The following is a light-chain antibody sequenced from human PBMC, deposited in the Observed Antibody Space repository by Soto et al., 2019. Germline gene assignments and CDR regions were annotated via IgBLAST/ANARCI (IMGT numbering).Light chain of an antibody. CDR1: QSIGSW. V-gene: IGKV1-5*03. J-gene: IGKJ2*01. Sequence: DIQMTQSPSTLSASMGDGVTITCRASQSIGSWLAWYQQKPGKAPKLLIYKATNLQSGVPSRFSGSGSGTDFSLTISSLQPVDSATYYCQQYNDFQYTFGQGTKLEI. CDR3: QQYNDFQYT. CDR2: KAT.